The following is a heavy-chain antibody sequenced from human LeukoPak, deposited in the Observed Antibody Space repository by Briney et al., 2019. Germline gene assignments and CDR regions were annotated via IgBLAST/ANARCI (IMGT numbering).Heavy chain of an antibody. Sequence: PGGSLRLSCAASGFTFSDYYMSWSRQAPGKGLEWVSYISPSGTTIYYADSVKGRFTISRDNAKNSLYLQMNTLRAEDTAVYYWARRGAVAEFWGQGTLVTVSS. V-gene: IGHV3-11*01. CDR2: ISPSGTTI. J-gene: IGHJ4*02. CDR3: ARRGAVAEF. CDR1: GFTFSDYY. D-gene: IGHD6-19*01.